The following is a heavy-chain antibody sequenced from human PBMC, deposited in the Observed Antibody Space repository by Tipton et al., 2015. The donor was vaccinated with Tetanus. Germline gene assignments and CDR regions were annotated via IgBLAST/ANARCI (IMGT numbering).Heavy chain of an antibody. V-gene: IGHV1-2*02. CDR1: GYTFTGYY. CDR2: INPNSGGT. Sequence: QVQLGQSGAEVKKRGASVKVSCKAAGYTFTGYYMHWVRQAPGQGLEWMGWINPNSGGTNYAQKFQGRVTMTRDTSISTAYMGLSRLRSDDPAVYYCARGRSYTHYGMDVWGQGTTVTVSS. D-gene: IGHD1-26*01. CDR3: ARGRSYTHYGMDV. J-gene: IGHJ6*02.